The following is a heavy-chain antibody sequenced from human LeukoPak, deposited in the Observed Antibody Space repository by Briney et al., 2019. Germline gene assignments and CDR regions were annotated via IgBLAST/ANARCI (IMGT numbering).Heavy chain of an antibody. CDR1: GGSISSYY. D-gene: IGHD6-13*01. Sequence: SETLSLTCTVSGGSISSYYWSWIRQPPGKGLEWIGYICYSGSTNYNPSLKSRVTISVDTSKNQFSLKLSSVTAADTAVYYCARHGTGYSSSWYPSRGFDPWGQGTLVTVSS. CDR2: ICYSGST. V-gene: IGHV4-59*08. CDR3: ARHGTGYSSSWYPSRGFDP. J-gene: IGHJ5*02.